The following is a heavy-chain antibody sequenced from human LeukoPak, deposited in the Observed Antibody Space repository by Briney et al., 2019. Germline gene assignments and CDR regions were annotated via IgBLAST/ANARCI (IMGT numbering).Heavy chain of an antibody. D-gene: IGHD3-22*01. J-gene: IGHJ4*02. CDR3: ARGFTYYYDSSGYYYFDY. CDR1: GFTFSSYG. Sequence: GGSLRLSCAASGFTFSSYGMNWVRQAPGKGLVWVSSISTSSSYIYYTDSVKGRFTISRDNSKNTLYLQMNSLRAEDTAVYYCARGFTYYYDSSGYYYFDYWGQGTLVTVSS. V-gene: IGHV3-21*01. CDR2: ISTSSSYI.